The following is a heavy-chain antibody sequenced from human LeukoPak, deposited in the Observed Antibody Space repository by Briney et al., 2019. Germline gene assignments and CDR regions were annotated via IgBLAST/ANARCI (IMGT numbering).Heavy chain of an antibody. V-gene: IGHV3-53*01. CDR2: IYRGGST. D-gene: IGHD5-18*01. J-gene: IGHJ4*02. CDR3: ARDDYSYGYGVFDY. Sequence: PGGSLRLSCAASGFTVSSNYMSWVRQTPGKGLEWVSEIYRGGSTFYADSVKGRFTISRDNSKNTLHLQMNRLRAEDTAIYYCARDDYSYGYGVFDYWGQGTLVTVSS. CDR1: GFTVSSNY.